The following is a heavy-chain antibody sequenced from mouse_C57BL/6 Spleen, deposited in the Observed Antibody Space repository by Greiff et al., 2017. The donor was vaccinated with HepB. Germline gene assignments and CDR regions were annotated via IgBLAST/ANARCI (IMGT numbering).Heavy chain of an antibody. CDR1: GYAFSSSW. Sequence: QVQLQQSGPELVKPGASVKISCKASGYAFSSSWMNWVKQRPGKGLEWIGRIYPGDGDTNYNGKFKGKATLTADKSSSTAYMQLSSLTSEESAVYFCARVITTSMDYWGQGTSVTVSS. D-gene: IGHD1-1*01. CDR2: IYPGDGDT. CDR3: ARVITTSMDY. J-gene: IGHJ4*01. V-gene: IGHV1-82*01.